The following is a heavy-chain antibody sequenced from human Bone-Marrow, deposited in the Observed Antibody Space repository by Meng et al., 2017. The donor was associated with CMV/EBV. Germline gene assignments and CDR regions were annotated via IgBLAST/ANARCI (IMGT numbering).Heavy chain of an antibody. CDR3: AAIAAPPVDL. V-gene: IGHV3-21*01. Sequence: VRLVGPWGGLVKPGGSLDLSCAASGFTFGSYSMNWVRQAPGKGLEWVSSISSSSSYIYYADSVKGRFTISRDNAKNSLYLQMNSLRAEDTAVYYCAAIAAPPVDLWGRGTLVTVSS. CDR2: ISSSSSYI. J-gene: IGHJ2*01. CDR1: GFTFGSYS. D-gene: IGHD6-6*01.